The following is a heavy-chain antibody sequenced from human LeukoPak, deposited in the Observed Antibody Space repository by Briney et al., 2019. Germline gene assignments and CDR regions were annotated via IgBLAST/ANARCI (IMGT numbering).Heavy chain of an antibody. J-gene: IGHJ3*02. CDR1: GYTFTSYG. Sequence: GASVKVSSKGSGYTFTSYGISWVRQAPGQGLEWMGWISAYNGNTNYAQKLQGRVTMTTDTSTSTAYMELRSLRSDDTAVYYCARARTIGMGKWELLNLDAFDIWGQGTMVTVSS. CDR3: ARARTIGMGKWELLNLDAFDI. V-gene: IGHV1-18*01. D-gene: IGHD1-26*01. CDR2: ISAYNGNT.